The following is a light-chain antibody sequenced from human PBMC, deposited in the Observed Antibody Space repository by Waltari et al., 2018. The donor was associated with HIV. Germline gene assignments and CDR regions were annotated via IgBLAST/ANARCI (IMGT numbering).Light chain of an antibody. CDR3: SSYSSSITLYVV. CDR1: SSDVGGYNY. J-gene: IGLJ2*01. CDR2: EVS. Sequence: QSALTQPASVSGSPGQSITISCTGTSSDVGGYNYVSWYQYHPGKAPKLMISEVSNRPSGVSNRFSGSKSGNTASLTISGLQAEDEADYYCSSYSSSITLYVVFGGGTKLTVL. V-gene: IGLV2-14*01.